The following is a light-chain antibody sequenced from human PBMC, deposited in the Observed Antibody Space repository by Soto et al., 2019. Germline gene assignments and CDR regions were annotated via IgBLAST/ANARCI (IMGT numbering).Light chain of an antibody. J-gene: IGKJ4*01. CDR3: QQYGNSPVT. CDR2: GAS. V-gene: IGKV3-20*01. Sequence: EIALTQSPGTLSLSPGERATLSCRASQSVGGNYLTWYQQKPGQAPRLLIYGASSRASGIPDRFSGSGSGTDFTLTISRLEPEDFAVYYCQQYGNSPVTFGGGTKVEIK. CDR1: QSVGGNY.